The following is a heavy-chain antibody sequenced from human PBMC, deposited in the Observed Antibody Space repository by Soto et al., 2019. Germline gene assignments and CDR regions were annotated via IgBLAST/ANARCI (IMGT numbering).Heavy chain of an antibody. D-gene: IGHD6-13*01. Sequence: GGSLRLSCAASGFTFSTYAMSWVRQAPGKGLQWVSGISASGGRTHYADTVKGRFTISRDNSKNTLYLQMSSLRAEDTAVYYCARVHSSSYHYFDYRGQGTLVTVSS. CDR3: ARVHSSSYHYFDY. CDR2: ISASGGRT. CDR1: GFTFSTYA. J-gene: IGHJ4*02. V-gene: IGHV3-23*01.